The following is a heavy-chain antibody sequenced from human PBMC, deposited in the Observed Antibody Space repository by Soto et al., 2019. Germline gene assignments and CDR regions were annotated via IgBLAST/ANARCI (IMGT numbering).Heavy chain of an antibody. J-gene: IGHJ4*02. Sequence: ETLSLTCTVSGGSISSSSYYWGWIRQPPGKGLEWIGSIYYSGSTYYNPSLKSRVTISVDTSKNQFSLKLSSVTAADTAVYYCARRGSSYGSGSYLHWGQGTLVTVSS. CDR3: ARRGSSYGSGSYLH. CDR1: GGSISSSSYY. D-gene: IGHD3-10*01. V-gene: IGHV4-39*01. CDR2: IYYSGST.